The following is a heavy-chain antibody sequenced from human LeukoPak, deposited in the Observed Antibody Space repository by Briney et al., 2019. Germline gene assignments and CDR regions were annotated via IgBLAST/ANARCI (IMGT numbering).Heavy chain of an antibody. CDR2: FDWVDDK. D-gene: IGHD3-9*01. CDR1: GFSLSTSGMC. Sequence: SGPALVKPTQTLTLTCTFSGFSLSTSGMCVSWIRQPPGKALEWLARFDWVDDKYYSTSLKTRLTISKDTSKSQVVLTMTNMDPVDTATYYCARTPGGYYDILTGYNYYYYMDVWGKGTTVTVSS. CDR3: ARTPGGYYDILTGYNYYYYMDV. V-gene: IGHV2-70*11. J-gene: IGHJ6*03.